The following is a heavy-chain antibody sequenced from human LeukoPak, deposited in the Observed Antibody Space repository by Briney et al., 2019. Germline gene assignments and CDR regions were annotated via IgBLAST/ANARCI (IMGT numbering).Heavy chain of an antibody. V-gene: IGHV4-59*08. D-gene: IGHD5-18*01. CDR2: ISYSGST. Sequence: PSETLSLTCTVSGGSVSSSYWSWLRQPPGEGLEWIGYISYSGSTNYNPSLKSRVTISVDTSKNQFSLKLSSVTAADTAVYFCATSVPLGGPRGQLWLPSAYNYDGLDVWGQGTTVTVSS. CDR3: ATSVPLGGPRGQLWLPSAYNYDGLDV. CDR1: GGSVSSSY. J-gene: IGHJ6*02.